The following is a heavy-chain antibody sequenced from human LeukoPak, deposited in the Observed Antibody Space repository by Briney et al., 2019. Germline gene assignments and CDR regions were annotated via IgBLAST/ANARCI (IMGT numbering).Heavy chain of an antibody. CDR3: ARSVHYYYMDA. Sequence: PSETLSLTCAVYGASFSGYYWSWIRQPPGKGLEWIGEINHSGSTNYNPSLKSRVTISVDTSKNQFSLKLSSVTAADTAVYYCARSVHYYYMDAWGKGTTVTISS. CDR2: INHSGST. CDR1: GASFSGYY. V-gene: IGHV4-34*01. J-gene: IGHJ6*03.